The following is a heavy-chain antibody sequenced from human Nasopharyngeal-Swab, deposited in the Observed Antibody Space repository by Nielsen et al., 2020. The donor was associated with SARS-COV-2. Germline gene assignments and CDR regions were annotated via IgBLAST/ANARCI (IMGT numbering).Heavy chain of an antibody. Sequence: ASVTVSRLASLYSLTHYAINLVRQPPGQGLEWMGYLNPKSGSPIYAQGFTGRFVFCLDTSVSTAYLQISDLKAEDTAVYFCARTQFGSGLARNWGRGTPVTVSA. CDR2: LNPKSGSP. J-gene: IGHJ4*02. CDR3: ARTQFGSGLARN. V-gene: IGHV7-4-1*02. D-gene: IGHD6-19*01. CDR1: LYSLTHYA.